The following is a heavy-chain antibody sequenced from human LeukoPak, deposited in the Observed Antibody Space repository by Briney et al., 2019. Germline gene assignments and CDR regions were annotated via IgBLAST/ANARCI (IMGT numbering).Heavy chain of an antibody. V-gene: IGHV3-23*01. J-gene: IGHJ4*02. CDR1: GFNFSNYA. Sequence: PGGSLRLSCAASGFNFSNYAMSWVRQTPGKGLEWVSAVSARGDDTFYADSVKGRFTISRDNFKNTLSLQMNSLKLEDTAMYFCAKLRQRIVGASGVYFDLWGRGTLVIVSS. D-gene: IGHD1-26*01. CDR2: VSARGDDT. CDR3: AKLRQRIVGASGVYFDL.